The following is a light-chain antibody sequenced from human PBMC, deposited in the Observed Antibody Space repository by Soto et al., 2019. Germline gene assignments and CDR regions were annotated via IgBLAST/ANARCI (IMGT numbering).Light chain of an antibody. Sequence: DIQMTQSPSTLSGSLGDRVTITWLASQTISSWLAWYQQKPGKAPKLLIYKASTLKSGVPSRFSGSGSGTEFTLTISSLQPDDFATYYCQHYNSYSEAFGQGTKVDNK. CDR3: QHYNSYSEA. J-gene: IGKJ1*01. V-gene: IGKV1-5*03. CDR1: QTISSW. CDR2: KAS.